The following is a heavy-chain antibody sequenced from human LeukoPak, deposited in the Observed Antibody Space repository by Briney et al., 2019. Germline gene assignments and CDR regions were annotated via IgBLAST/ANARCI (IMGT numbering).Heavy chain of an antibody. CDR1: GFTFSSYR. Sequence: PGGSLRLSCAASGFTFSSYRMSWVRQAPGKGLEWVANIKQDGSEKYYVDSVKGRFTISRDNAKNSLYLQMNSLRAEDTAVYYCARVNGDDAFDIWGQGTMVTVSS. J-gene: IGHJ3*02. CDR2: IKQDGSEK. D-gene: IGHD4-17*01. CDR3: ARVNGDDAFDI. V-gene: IGHV3-7*01.